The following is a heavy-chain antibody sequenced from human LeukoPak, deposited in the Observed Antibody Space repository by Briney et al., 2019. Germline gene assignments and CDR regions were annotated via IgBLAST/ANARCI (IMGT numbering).Heavy chain of an antibody. CDR2: MNPNSGNT. D-gene: IGHD6-13*01. Sequence: ASVKVSCKASGYTFTSYDINWVRQATGQGLEWMGWMNPNSGNTGYAQKFQGRVTMTRNTSISTAYMELSSLRSEDTAVYYCARAMYSSSWSTDAFDIWGQGTMVTVSS. CDR1: GYTFTSYD. V-gene: IGHV1-8*01. CDR3: ARAMYSSSWSTDAFDI. J-gene: IGHJ3*02.